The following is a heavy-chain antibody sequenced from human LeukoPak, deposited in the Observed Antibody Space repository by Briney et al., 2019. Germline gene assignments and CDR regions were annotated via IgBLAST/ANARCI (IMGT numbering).Heavy chain of an antibody. V-gene: IGHV4-61*02. D-gene: IGHD3-16*02. J-gene: IGHJ4*02. CDR3: ARATFGGVISPYYFDY. CDR1: GGSISSGSYY. Sequence: PSETLSLTCTVSGGSISSGSYYWSWIRQPAGKGLEWIGRIYTSGSTNYNPSLKSRVTISVDTSKNQFSLKLSSVTAADTAVYYCARATFGGVISPYYFDYWGQGTLVTVSS. CDR2: IYTSGST.